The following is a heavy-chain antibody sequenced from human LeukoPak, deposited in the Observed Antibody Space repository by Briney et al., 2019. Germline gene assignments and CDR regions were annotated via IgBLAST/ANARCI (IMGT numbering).Heavy chain of an antibody. CDR3: ARGPSSGAFDI. Sequence: GASVKVSCKVSGYTFTDYFMQWLRQAPGQGPEWMGWINTNSGGTKSAHKFLGRVTMTRDTSISTAYMELSRLISDDAAVYYCARGPSSGAFDIWGQGTMATVSS. CDR2: INTNSGGT. CDR1: GYTFTDYF. V-gene: IGHV1-2*02. J-gene: IGHJ3*02. D-gene: IGHD6-6*01.